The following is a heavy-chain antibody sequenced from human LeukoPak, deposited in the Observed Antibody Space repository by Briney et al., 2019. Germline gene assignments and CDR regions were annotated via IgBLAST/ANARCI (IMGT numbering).Heavy chain of an antibody. J-gene: IGHJ5*02. CDR3: ARRAVRGGIRP. CDR1: GYTFTSYY. D-gene: IGHD3-10*01. Sequence: GGSVKVSCKASGYTFTSYYMHWVRQAPGQGLEWMGIINPSGGSTSYAQKFKGRVTMTRDMSTSTGYMELSSLRSEDTAVYYCARRAVRGGIRPWGQGTLVTVSS. CDR2: INPSGGST. V-gene: IGHV1-46*01.